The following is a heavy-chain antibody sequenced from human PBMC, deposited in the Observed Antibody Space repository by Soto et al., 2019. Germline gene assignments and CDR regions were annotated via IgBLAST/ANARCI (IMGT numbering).Heavy chain of an antibody. J-gene: IGHJ4*02. V-gene: IGHV4-4*02. Sequence: QVLLQESGPGLVQPSGTLSLSCVVSGVSIGSNYYWGWVRQSPGKGLEWLGDMSHIGSVNYHPSLNRRGTLSVDKSQTQFSLKLNSVTAADTAVYYWASSPGWYAIDYWGQGPLVIVSS. CDR1: GVSIGSNYY. CDR2: MSHIGSV. CDR3: ASSPGWYAIDY. D-gene: IGHD6-19*01.